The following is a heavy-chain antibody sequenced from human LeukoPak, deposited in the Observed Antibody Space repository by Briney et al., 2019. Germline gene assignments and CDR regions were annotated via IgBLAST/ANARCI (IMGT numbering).Heavy chain of an antibody. Sequence: PSETLSLTCTVSGGSISRSGYYWGWIRQPPGKGLEWLGSITYSGNAYYYPSLKSRVTISVDTSKNQFPLKLSSVTAADTAVYYCARRVAAAAAGPGYFDYWGQGTLVTVSS. V-gene: IGHV4-39*01. CDR3: ARRVAAAAAGPGYFDY. CDR1: GGSISRSGYY. CDR2: ITYSGNA. J-gene: IGHJ4*02. D-gene: IGHD6-13*01.